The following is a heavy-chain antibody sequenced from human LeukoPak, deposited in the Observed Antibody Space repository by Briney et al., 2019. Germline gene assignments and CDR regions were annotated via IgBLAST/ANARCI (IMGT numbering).Heavy chain of an antibody. CDR1: GFTFSSYA. J-gene: IGHJ4*02. V-gene: IGHV3-23*01. CDR3: ARDLYGDYSFDY. D-gene: IGHD4-17*01. CDR2: ISGSGGST. Sequence: GGSLRLSCAASGFTFSSYAMSWVRQAPGKGLEWVSAISGSGGSTYYADSVKGRFTISRDNSKNSLYLQMDSLRAEDTAVYYCARDLYGDYSFDYWGLGTLVTVSS.